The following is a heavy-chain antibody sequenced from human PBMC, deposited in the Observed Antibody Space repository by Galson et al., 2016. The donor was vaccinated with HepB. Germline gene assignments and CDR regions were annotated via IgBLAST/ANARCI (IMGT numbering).Heavy chain of an antibody. J-gene: IGHJ4*02. CDR1: GFTFSSYA. D-gene: IGHD6-19*01. CDR3: AKGSRGARPYYFDY. V-gene: IGHV3-23*01. CDR2: IDPSGINT. Sequence: SLRLSCAASGFTFSSYAMGWVRHAPGKGLEWVTAIDPSGINTYYADSVKGRFTISRDNSKNTLYLQLDSLRAEDTALYYCAKGSRGARPYYFDYWGQGTLLTASS.